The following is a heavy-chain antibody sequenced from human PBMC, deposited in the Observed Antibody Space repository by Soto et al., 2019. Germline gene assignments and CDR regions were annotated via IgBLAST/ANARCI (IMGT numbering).Heavy chain of an antibody. V-gene: IGHV4-39*02. Sequence: SETLSLTCTVSGASISVHSYYWTWIRQPPGKGLEWIGSSYYSGTTYFNPSLKSRATISVDTSKNQFSLRLTSVTAADTAVYYCARESKDGYNNGGLDFWGRGTLVT. CDR1: GASISVHSYY. D-gene: IGHD4-4*01. CDR3: ARESKDGYNNGGLDF. J-gene: IGHJ4*02. CDR2: SYYSGTT.